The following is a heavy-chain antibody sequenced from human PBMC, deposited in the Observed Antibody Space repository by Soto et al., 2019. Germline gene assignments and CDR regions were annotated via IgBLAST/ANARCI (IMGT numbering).Heavy chain of an antibody. Sequence: QVPLVQSGAEVKKPGASVKVSCKASGYAFGGYAISWVRQAPGQGLEWMGWVSAYSGHTDYAQNPPGRVSMTTETSTSTAYMELGSLTSDDTAVYYCARPSGSYGDYAWSLAYWGQGTLVTVSS. V-gene: IGHV1-18*04. J-gene: IGHJ4*02. CDR1: GYAFGGYA. CDR3: ARPSGSYGDYAWSLAY. CDR2: VSAYSGHT. D-gene: IGHD4-17*01.